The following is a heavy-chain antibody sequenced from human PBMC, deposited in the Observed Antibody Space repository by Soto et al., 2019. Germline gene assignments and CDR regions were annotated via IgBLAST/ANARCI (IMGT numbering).Heavy chain of an antibody. CDR2: ISGSGGST. CDR3: AQAGEDYGDYVDYYFGMDV. J-gene: IGHJ6*02. Sequence: EVQLLESGGGLVQPGGSLRLSCATSGFTFSSYVMSWVRQAPGRGLEWVSTISGSGGSTHYADSVKGRFTVSRDNSKNTLLLQINSLRDEDTAIYYCAQAGEDYGDYVDYYFGMDVWGQGTTVTVSS. D-gene: IGHD4-17*01. CDR1: GFTFSSYV. V-gene: IGHV3-23*01.